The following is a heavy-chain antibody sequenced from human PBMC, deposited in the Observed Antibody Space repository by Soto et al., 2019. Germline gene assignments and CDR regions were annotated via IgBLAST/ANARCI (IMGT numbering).Heavy chain of an antibody. CDR2: IIPIFGTA. Sequence: SVKVYCKASGGTFSSYAISWVRQAPGQGLEWMGGIIPIFGTANYAQKFQGRVTITADESTSTAYMELSSLRSEDTAVYYCAREVMVRGVIIDPKDAFDIWGQGTMVTVSS. D-gene: IGHD3-10*01. CDR3: AREVMVRGVIIDPKDAFDI. V-gene: IGHV1-69*13. CDR1: GGTFSSYA. J-gene: IGHJ3*02.